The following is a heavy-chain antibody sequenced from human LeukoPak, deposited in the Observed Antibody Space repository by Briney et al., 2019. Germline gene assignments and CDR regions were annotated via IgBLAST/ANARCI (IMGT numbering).Heavy chain of an antibody. J-gene: IGHJ4*02. CDR1: GFTFSSYS. D-gene: IGHD3-10*01. Sequence: PGGSLRLSCAASGFTFSSYSMNWVRQAPGKGLEWVSSISSSSSYIYYADSVKGRFTISRDNAKNSLYLQMNSLRAEDTAVYYCARVLEGYGSGSPLDYWGQGTLVTVSS. CDR3: ARVLEGYGSGSPLDY. CDR2: ISSSSSYI. V-gene: IGHV3-21*01.